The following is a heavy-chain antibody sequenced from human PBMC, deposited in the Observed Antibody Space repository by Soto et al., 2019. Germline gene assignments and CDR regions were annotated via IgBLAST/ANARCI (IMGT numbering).Heavy chain of an antibody. CDR3: AREVQVHTPAFVY. CDR2: ISPMFGAA. V-gene: IGHV1-69*19. Sequence: QVQLVQSGAEMKKPGSSVKVSCQSSGGTFNTYAMNWVQQAPGQGPEWMGDISPMFGAANYAPKLQGRVTIPADESTGTSYMQLSSLTSEDTALYFCAREVQVHTPAFVYWGEGTLVTVSS. J-gene: IGHJ4*02. D-gene: IGHD2-15*01. CDR1: GGTFNTYA.